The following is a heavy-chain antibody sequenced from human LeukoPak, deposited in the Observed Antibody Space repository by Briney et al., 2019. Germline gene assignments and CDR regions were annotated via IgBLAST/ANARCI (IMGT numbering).Heavy chain of an antibody. CDR1: GGSISSSSYY. Sequence: SETLSLTCTVSGGSISSSSYYWGWIRQPPGKGLEWIGTIHYSGSTYYNTSLKSRVTISVDTSKNQFSLKLSSVTAADTAVYYCAIHAYGDYALDYWGQGTLVTVSS. V-gene: IGHV4-39*07. CDR3: AIHAYGDYALDY. D-gene: IGHD4-17*01. J-gene: IGHJ4*02. CDR2: IHYSGST.